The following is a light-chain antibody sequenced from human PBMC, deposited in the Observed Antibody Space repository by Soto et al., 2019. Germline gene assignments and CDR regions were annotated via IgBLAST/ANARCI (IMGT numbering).Light chain of an antibody. J-gene: IGKJ3*01. CDR1: QSLLHSNGYNY. V-gene: IGKV2-28*01. CDR2: LGS. Sequence: DIVMTQSPLSLPVTPGEPASISCRSSQSLLHSNGYNYLDWYLQKPGQSPQLLIFLGSNRASGVPDRFSGSGSGTDFTLKISRVEAEDVGVYYRMQALQTRRTFGPGTKVDIK. CDR3: MQALQTRRT.